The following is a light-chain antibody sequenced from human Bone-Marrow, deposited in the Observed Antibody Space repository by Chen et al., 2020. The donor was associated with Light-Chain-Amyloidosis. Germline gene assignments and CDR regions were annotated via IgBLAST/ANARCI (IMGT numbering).Light chain of an antibody. V-gene: IGLV2-14*01. CDR1: SSDVGGYNY. J-gene: IGLJ3*02. CDR2: DVS. Sequence: QSALTQPASVSGSPGQSITIPCPGTSSDVGGYNYVSWYQQHPGKAPKLMIYDVSNRPSGVSNRFSGSKSGNTASLTISGLQAEDEADYYCSSYTSSSIWVFGGGTKLTVL. CDR3: SSYTSSSIWV.